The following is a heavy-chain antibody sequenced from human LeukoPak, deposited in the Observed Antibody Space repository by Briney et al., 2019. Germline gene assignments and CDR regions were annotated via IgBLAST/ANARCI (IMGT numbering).Heavy chain of an antibody. CDR1: GFSFSSYN. D-gene: IGHD3-10*01. Sequence: GGSLRLSCAASGFSFSSYNMYWVRQAPGQGLEWVSSITTTGGSIYYADSVRGRFTISRDNAKNSLFLHMNTLRIEDTAVYYCATSFGATRGYWGQGTLVTVSS. V-gene: IGHV3-21*06. CDR2: ITTTGGSI. CDR3: ATSFGATRGY. J-gene: IGHJ4*02.